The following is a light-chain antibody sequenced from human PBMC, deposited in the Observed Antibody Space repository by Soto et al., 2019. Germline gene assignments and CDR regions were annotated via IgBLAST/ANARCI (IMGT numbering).Light chain of an antibody. CDR2: GAS. CDR1: QSVSSSY. J-gene: IGKJ2*01. V-gene: IGKV3-20*01. CDR3: QQYGSSLPMYT. Sequence: EIVLTQSPGTLSLSPGERATLSCRASQSVSSSYLAWYQQKPGQAPRLLIYGASSRATGIPDRFSGSGSGADFTLSISRLEPQDFAVYYCQQYGSSLPMYTFGHGTKVEIK.